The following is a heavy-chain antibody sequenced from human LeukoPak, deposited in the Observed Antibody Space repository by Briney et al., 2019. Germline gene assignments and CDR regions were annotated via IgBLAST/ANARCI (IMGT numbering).Heavy chain of an antibody. D-gene: IGHD3-16*01. CDR2: IHTSWTT. CDR1: GDSMSSYY. CDR3: ARGDYYDGGGRNWFDP. Sequence: SSETLSLTCTVSGDSMSSYYWNFIRQPAGKGLEWIGRIHTSWTTYYNPSLKRRITMSVDTSRNQFSLRLTSVTAADTAVYYCARGDYYDGGGRNWFDPWGQGTLVTVSS. J-gene: IGHJ5*02. V-gene: IGHV4-4*07.